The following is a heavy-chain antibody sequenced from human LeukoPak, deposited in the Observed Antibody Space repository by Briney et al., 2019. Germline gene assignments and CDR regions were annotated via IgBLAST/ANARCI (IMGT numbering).Heavy chain of an antibody. CDR2: IYYSGST. D-gene: IGHD4-17*01. Sequence: SQTLSLTCTVSGGSISSGGYYWSWIRQHPGKGLEWIGYIYYSGSTYYNPSLKSRVTISVDTSKNQFSLKLSSVTAADTAVHYCARVPTVTRAFDYWGQGTLVTVSS. V-gene: IGHV4-31*03. J-gene: IGHJ4*02. CDR3: ARVPTVTRAFDY. CDR1: GGSISSGGYY.